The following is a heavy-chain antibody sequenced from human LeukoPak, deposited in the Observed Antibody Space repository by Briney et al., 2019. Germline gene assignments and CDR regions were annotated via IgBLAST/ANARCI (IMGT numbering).Heavy chain of an antibody. J-gene: IGHJ6*03. CDR2: MSYSGHT. Sequence: PSETLSLTCTISGDSIGRINYFWGWIRQAPGKGLEWIVSMSYSGHTYYNPSLKSRVTTSIDTSKNQLSLNLKSVTAADTAVYYCARDSERWLQLHNYYYYYMDVWGKGTTVTISS. V-gene: IGHV4-39*07. CDR1: GDSIGRINYF. D-gene: IGHD5-24*01. CDR3: ARDSERWLQLHNYYYYYMDV.